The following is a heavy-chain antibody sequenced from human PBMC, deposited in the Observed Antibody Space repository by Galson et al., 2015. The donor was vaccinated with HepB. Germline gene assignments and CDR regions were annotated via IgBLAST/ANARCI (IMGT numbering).Heavy chain of an antibody. CDR2: IIPILGIA. V-gene: IGHV1-69*10. CDR1: GGTFSSYA. J-gene: IGHJ4*02. Sequence: SVKVSCKASGGTFSSYAISWVRQAPGQGLEWMGGIIPILGIANYAQKFQGRVTITADKSTSTAYMELSSLRSEDTAVYYCARGVGGYSGYDLGEAPYYFDYWGQGTLVTVSS. D-gene: IGHD5-12*01. CDR3: ARGVGGYSGYDLGEAPYYFDY.